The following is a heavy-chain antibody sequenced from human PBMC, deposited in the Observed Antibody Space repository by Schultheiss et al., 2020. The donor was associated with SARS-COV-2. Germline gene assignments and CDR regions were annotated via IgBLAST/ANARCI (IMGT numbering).Heavy chain of an antibody. CDR3: ARSGPEYFQH. D-gene: IGHD5-12*01. CDR2: IYYSGST. V-gene: IGHV4-31*01. Sequence: SETLSLTCTVSGGSISSGGYYWSWIRQHPGKGLEWIGYIYYSGSTYYNPSLKSLVTISVDTSKNQFSLKLSSVTAADTAVYYCARSGPEYFQHWGQGTLVTVSS. CDR1: GGSISSGGYY. J-gene: IGHJ1*01.